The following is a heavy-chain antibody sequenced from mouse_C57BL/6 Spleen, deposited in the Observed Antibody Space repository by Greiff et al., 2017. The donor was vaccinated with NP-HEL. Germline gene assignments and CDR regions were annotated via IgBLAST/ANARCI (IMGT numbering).Heavy chain of an antibody. V-gene: IGHV5-6*01. CDR3: ARRREDSSGYEDY. D-gene: IGHD3-2*02. CDR1: GFTFSSYG. Sequence: EVQRVESGGDLVKPGGSLKLSCAASGFTFSSYGMSWVRQTPDKRLEWVATISSGGSYTYYPDSVKGRFTISRDNAKNTLYLQMSSLKSEDTAMYYCARRREDSSGYEDYWGQGTTLTVSS. CDR2: ISSGGSYT. J-gene: IGHJ2*01.